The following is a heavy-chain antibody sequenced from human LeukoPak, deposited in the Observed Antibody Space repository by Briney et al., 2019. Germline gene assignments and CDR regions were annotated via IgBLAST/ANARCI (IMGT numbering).Heavy chain of an antibody. J-gene: IGHJ4*02. D-gene: IGHD3-9*01. CDR1: GFTFSSYG. CDR3: ARGPDYDILTGYPYDFDY. V-gene: IGHV3-33*01. CDR2: IWYDGSNK. Sequence: GGSLRLSCAASGFTFSSYGMHWVRQAPGKGLEWVAVIWYDGSNKYYADSVKGRFTISRDNSKNTLYLQMNSLRVEDTAVYCCARGPDYDILTGYPYDFDYWGQGTLVTVSS.